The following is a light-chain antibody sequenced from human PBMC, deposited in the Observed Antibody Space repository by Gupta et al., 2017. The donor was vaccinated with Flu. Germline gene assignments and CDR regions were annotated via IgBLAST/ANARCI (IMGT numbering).Light chain of an antibody. CDR2: WAS. CDR3: QQYFNSPYT. V-gene: IGKV4-1*01. Sequence: DIWRTQSSDPLAATLGERAAINCKSNQTVFYDSHNKNYLAWYQQKPGQPPKLRIYWASTRESGVPDRFSGTGSETDFTLTISSLQAEDVAVYFCQQYFNSPYTFGQGTKVEIK. J-gene: IGKJ2*01. CDR1: QTVFYDSHNKNY.